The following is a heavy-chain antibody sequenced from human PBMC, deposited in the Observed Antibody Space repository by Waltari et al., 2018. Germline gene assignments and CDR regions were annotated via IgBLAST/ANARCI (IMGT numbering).Heavy chain of an antibody. J-gene: IGHJ4*02. Sequence: QLQLQESGPGLVKPSETLSLTCTVSGGSISSSCYYWGWIRQPPGKGLEWIGRIYYRGKTYNNPTLEGQDTKSVDTTNIQFSLKLSSVTAADTAVYDCASPHAQYYGSGSLDYWGQGTLVTVSS. D-gene: IGHD3-10*01. CDR1: GGSISSSCYY. CDR2: IYYRGKT. CDR3: ASPHAQYYGSGSLDY. V-gene: IGHV4-39*07.